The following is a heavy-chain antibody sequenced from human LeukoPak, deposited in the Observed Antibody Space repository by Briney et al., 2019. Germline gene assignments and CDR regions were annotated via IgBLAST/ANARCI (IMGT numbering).Heavy chain of an antibody. V-gene: IGHV3-23*01. CDR3: AKRGVVIRVILVGFHKEAYYFDS. J-gene: IGHJ4*02. CDR2: ISDSGGRT. D-gene: IGHD3-22*01. CDR1: GITLSNYG. Sequence: GGSLRLSCAVSGITLSNYGMTWVRRAPGKGLEWVAGISDSGGRTNYADSVKGRFTISRDNPKNTLDLQINSLRAEDTAVYLCAKRGVVIRVILVGFHKEAYYFDSWGQGALVTVSS.